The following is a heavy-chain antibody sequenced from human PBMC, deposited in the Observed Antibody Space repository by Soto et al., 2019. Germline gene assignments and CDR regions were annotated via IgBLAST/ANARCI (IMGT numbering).Heavy chain of an antibody. Sequence: EVQLLESGGGLVQPGGSLRLSCAASGFTFSSYAMSWVRQSPGKGLTWVSVITGSGGSTYYADSVKGRFTISRDNSQNTLYLQMNSLRDEDTAVYYCAKALTVVRGLIYYGMDVWGQGTTVTVS. V-gene: IGHV3-23*01. CDR3: AKALTVVRGLIYYGMDV. CDR2: ITGSGGST. J-gene: IGHJ6*02. D-gene: IGHD3-10*01. CDR1: GFTFSSYA.